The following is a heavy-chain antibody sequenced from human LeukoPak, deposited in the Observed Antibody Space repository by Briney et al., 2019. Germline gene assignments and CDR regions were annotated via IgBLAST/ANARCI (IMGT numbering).Heavy chain of an antibody. Sequence: ASVKVSCKASGYTFTGYYMHWVRQAPGQGLEWMGWINPNSGGTNYAQKFQGRVTMTRDTSISTACMELSRLRSDDTAVYYCARELWDSYGLFIGYMDVWGKGTTVTISS. CDR1: GYTFTGYY. D-gene: IGHD5-18*01. J-gene: IGHJ6*03. CDR3: ARELWDSYGLFIGYMDV. CDR2: INPNSGGT. V-gene: IGHV1-2*02.